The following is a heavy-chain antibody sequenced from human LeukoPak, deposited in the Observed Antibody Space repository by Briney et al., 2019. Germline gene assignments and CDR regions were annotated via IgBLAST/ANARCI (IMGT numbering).Heavy chain of an antibody. J-gene: IGHJ4*02. CDR2: IYYSGST. Sequence: SETLSLTCTVSGGFISRYYWSWIRQPPGKGLEWSGYIYYSGSTNYNPSLKSRVTISVDTSKNQFSLKLSSVTAADTAVYYCARASISSPNTAMVDFDYWGQGTLVTVSS. CDR3: ARASISSPNTAMVDFDY. CDR1: GGFISRYY. D-gene: IGHD5-18*01. V-gene: IGHV4-59*01.